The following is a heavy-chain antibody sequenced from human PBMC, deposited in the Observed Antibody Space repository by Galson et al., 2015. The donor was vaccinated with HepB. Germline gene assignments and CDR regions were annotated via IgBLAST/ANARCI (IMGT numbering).Heavy chain of an antibody. Sequence: SVKVSCKASGYTFTNHQIHWVRQAHGQGLEWMGLVNPSDDTTDYAQKFQGRVTMTRHTSTTTVYMELNNLRSDDSAVYYCARQGTDLDFWGQGTRV. J-gene: IGHJ4*02. D-gene: IGHD1-7*01. CDR2: VNPSDDTT. CDR3: ARQGTDLDF. V-gene: IGHV1-46*01. CDR1: GYTFTNHQ.